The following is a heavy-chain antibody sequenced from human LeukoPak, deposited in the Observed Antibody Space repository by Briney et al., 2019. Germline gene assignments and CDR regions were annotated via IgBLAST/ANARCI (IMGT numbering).Heavy chain of an antibody. Sequence: ASVKVSCKVSGYTLTELSMHWVRQAPGKGLEWMGGFDPEDGETIYAQKFQGRVTMTTDTSTSTAYMELRSLRSDDTAVYYCAREGAYCSSTSCHLQNWFDPWGQGTLVTVSS. CDR2: FDPEDGET. D-gene: IGHD2-2*01. V-gene: IGHV1-24*01. CDR1: GYTLTELS. CDR3: AREGAYCSSTSCHLQNWFDP. J-gene: IGHJ5*02.